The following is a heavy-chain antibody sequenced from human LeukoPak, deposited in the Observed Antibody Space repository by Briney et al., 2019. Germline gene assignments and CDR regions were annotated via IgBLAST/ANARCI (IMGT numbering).Heavy chain of an antibody. D-gene: IGHD4-11*01. CDR1: GGSISSSSYY. CDR2: IYYSGST. V-gene: IGHV4-39*02. Sequence: PSETLSLTCTVSGGSISSSSYYWGWIRQPPGKGLEWIGSIYYSGSTYYNPSLKSRVTISVDTSKNQFSLKLSSVTAADTAAYNCAREGDYSIDYWGQGTLVTVSS. CDR3: AREGDYSIDY. J-gene: IGHJ4*02.